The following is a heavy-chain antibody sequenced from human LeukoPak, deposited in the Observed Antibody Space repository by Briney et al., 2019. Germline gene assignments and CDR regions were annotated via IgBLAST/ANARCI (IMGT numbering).Heavy chain of an antibody. J-gene: IGHJ4*02. CDR1: GGSISSGSYY. V-gene: IGHV4-61*02. Sequence: PSETLSLTCTISGGSISSGSYYSNWIRQPAGKGLEWIGRIYTSGSTNYNPSLKSRVTISLDTSKNQFSLKLSSVTAADTAVYYCARAFQLGSYSSSFDYWGQGTLVTVSS. D-gene: IGHD6-13*01. CDR3: ARAFQLGSYSSSFDY. CDR2: IYTSGST.